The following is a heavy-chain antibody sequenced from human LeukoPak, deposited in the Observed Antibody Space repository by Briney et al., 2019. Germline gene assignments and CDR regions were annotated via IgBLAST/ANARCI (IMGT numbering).Heavy chain of an antibody. CDR3: VREDTPATANY. Sequence: GGSLRLSCAASGFIFNSYAMSWVRQTPGKGLEWVSAISGGGDITYYADSVTGRFTISRDNSKDTLFLQMHSLRPGDTAVYYCVREDTPATANYWGQGTLVTISS. CDR2: ISGGGDIT. J-gene: IGHJ4*02. CDR1: GFIFNSYA. D-gene: IGHD2-21*02. V-gene: IGHV3-23*01.